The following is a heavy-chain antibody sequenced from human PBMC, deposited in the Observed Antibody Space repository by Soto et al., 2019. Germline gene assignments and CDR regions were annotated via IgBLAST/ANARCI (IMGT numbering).Heavy chain of an antibody. CDR3: ARGGLGWPNWFDP. CDR2: INHSGST. J-gene: IGHJ5*02. CDR1: GGSFSGYY. D-gene: IGHD6-19*01. V-gene: IGHV4-34*01. Sequence: QVQLQQWGAGLLKPSETLSLTCAVYGGSFSGYYWSWIRQPPGKGLEWIGEINHSGSTNYNPSLKSRVTISVDTSKNQFSLKLSSVTAADTAVYYCARGGLGWPNWFDPWGQGTLVTVSS.